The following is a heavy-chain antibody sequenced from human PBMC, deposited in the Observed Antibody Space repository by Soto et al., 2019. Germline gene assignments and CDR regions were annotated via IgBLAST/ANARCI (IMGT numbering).Heavy chain of an antibody. V-gene: IGHV3-23*01. D-gene: IGHD5-12*01. Sequence: PGGSLRLSCAASGFTFSSYAMSWVRQAPGKGLEWVSAISGSGGSTYYADSVKGRFTISRDNSKNTLYLQMNSLRAEDTAVYYCAKDHRYGGYVWYYFDYWGQGTLVTVSS. CDR3: AKDHRYGGYVWYYFDY. CDR1: GFTFSSYA. J-gene: IGHJ4*02. CDR2: ISGSGGST.